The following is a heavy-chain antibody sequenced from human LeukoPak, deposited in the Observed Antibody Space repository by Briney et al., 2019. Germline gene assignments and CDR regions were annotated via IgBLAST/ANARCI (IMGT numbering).Heavy chain of an antibody. CDR2: IRGDGYEK. Sequence: GGSLRLSCAASGFIFSNYWMTWVRQAPGKGLEWVANIRGDGYEKHFADSVKGRFTISRDNAKNSVDLQMHNLRAEDTAVFYCVRNGDYYRLDYWGQGTLVTVSS. D-gene: IGHD2-21*02. V-gene: IGHV3-7*01. CDR1: GFIFSNYW. CDR3: VRNGDYYRLDY. J-gene: IGHJ4*02.